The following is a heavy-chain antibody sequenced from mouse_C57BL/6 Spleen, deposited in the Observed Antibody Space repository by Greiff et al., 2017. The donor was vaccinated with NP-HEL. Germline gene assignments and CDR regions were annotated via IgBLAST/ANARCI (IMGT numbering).Heavy chain of an antibody. Sequence: VQGVESGAEVARPGASVKLSCKASGYTFTSYGISWVKQRTGQGLEWIGEIYPRSGNTYYNEKFKGKATLTADKSSSTAYMELRSLTSEDSAVYFCARYLYGSSYENYAMDYWGQGTSVTVSS. V-gene: IGHV1-81*01. J-gene: IGHJ4*01. D-gene: IGHD1-1*01. CDR2: IYPRSGNT. CDR3: ARYLYGSSYENYAMDY. CDR1: GYTFTSYG.